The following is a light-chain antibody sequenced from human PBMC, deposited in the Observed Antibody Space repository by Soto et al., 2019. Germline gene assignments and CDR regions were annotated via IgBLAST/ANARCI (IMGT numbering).Light chain of an antibody. CDR3: QQHGNSPRT. V-gene: IGKV3-20*01. CDR1: QSVSNNY. CDR2: GAS. Sequence: LSCRASQSVSNNYLAWYQQKPGQAPRLLIYGASSRATGIPDRFSGSGSGTDFTLTISRLEPEDFAVYYCQQHGNSPRTFGQGTKVDIK. J-gene: IGKJ1*01.